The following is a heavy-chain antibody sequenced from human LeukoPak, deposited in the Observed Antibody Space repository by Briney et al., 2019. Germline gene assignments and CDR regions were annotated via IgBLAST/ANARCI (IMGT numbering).Heavy chain of an antibody. Sequence: PSETLSLTCTVSGGSISGSSYYWGWIRQPPGKGLEWIGSIYYSGSTYYNPSLKSRVTISVDTSKNQFSLKLNSVTATDTAVYYCARLGSGSYFDYWGQGTLVTVSS. D-gene: IGHD1-26*01. V-gene: IGHV4-39*01. J-gene: IGHJ4*02. CDR1: GGSISGSSYY. CDR3: ARLGSGSYFDY. CDR2: IYYSGST.